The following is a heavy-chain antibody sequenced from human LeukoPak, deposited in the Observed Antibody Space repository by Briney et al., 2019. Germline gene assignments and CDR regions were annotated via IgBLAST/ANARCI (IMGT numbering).Heavy chain of an antibody. CDR3: ATLEPYVGKDAFDI. CDR1: GYTFTGYY. V-gene: IGHV1-2*06. CDR2: VNPNSGGT. J-gene: IGHJ3*02. D-gene: IGHD1-26*01. Sequence: ASVKVSCKASGYTFTGYYMHWVRQAPRQGLEWMGRVNPNSGGTNYAQKFQGRVTMTRDTSISTAYMELSRLRSDDTAVYYCATLEPYVGKDAFDIWGQGTMVTVSS.